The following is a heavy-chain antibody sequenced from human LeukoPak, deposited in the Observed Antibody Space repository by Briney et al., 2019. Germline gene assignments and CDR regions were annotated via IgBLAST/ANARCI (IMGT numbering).Heavy chain of an antibody. V-gene: IGHV3-7*01. CDR3: AGGSGWLPDS. J-gene: IGHJ4*02. D-gene: IGHD5-24*01. CDR2: IEQDGSEK. Sequence: PGGSLRLSCAASEFTFRDYWMNCVRQAPEKGLEWVANIEQDGSEKNYVDSVKGRFTISRDNAKSSLYLQMNSLRSEDTAVYYCAGGSGWLPDSWGQGTLVIVSS. CDR1: EFTFRDYW.